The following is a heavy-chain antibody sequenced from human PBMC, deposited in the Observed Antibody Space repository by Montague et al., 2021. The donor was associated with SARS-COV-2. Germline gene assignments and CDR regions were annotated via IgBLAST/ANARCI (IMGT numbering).Heavy chain of an antibody. J-gene: IGHJ4*02. D-gene: IGHD4-23*01. CDR2: IYYSGST. CDR3: ASQSRATVVTDLLFDY. V-gene: IGHV4-39*07. CDR1: GGSISSSSYY. Sequence: SETLSLTCTVSGGSISSSSYYWGWIRQPPGKGLEWIGSIYYSGSTYYNPSLKSRVTTSVDTSKNQFSLKLSSVTAADTAVYYCASQSRATVVTDLLFDYWGQGTLVTVSS.